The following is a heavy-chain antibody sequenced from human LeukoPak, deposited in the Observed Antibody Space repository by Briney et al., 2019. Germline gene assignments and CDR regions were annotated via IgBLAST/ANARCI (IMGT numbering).Heavy chain of an antibody. J-gene: IGHJ4*02. V-gene: IGHV3-33*05. D-gene: IGHD2/OR15-2a*01. Sequence: GRSLRLSCTASGFTFATYGLHWVRQAPGKGLEWVAVISYNGGYRHYADSVKGRFTISRDDSKNTLFLQMSSLRAEDTAVYYCVSFYETYWGRGTLVTVSS. CDR1: GFTFATYG. CDR3: VSFYETY. CDR2: ISYNGGYR.